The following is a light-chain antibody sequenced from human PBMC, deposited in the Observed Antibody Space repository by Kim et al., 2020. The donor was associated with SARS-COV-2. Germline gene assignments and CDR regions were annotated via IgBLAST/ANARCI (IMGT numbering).Light chain of an antibody. Sequence: DIQMTQSPSTLSASVGDRVTITCRASQSISSYLAWYQQKPGKVPKLLIHDASSLESGVPSRFSGSGSGTQFTLTISSLQPDDFATYYCQQYKSYPYTFGQGTKLEI. V-gene: IGKV1-5*01. J-gene: IGKJ2*01. CDR2: DAS. CDR1: QSISSY. CDR3: QQYKSYPYT.